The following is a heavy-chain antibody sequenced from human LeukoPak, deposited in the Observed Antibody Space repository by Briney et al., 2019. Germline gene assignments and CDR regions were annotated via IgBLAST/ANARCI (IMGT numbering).Heavy chain of an antibody. CDR2: ISGSGGST. CDR1: GFTFGSYA. V-gene: IGHV3-23*01. Sequence: GGSLRLSCAAPGFTFGSYAMSWVRQAPGKGLEWVSTISGSGGSTYYADSVKGRFTISRDNSKSTLYLQMDSLRAEDTAIYYCAKCQFSHYYYYGMDVWGQGTTVTVSS. CDR3: AKCQFSHYYYYGMDV. D-gene: IGHD3-3*01. J-gene: IGHJ6*02.